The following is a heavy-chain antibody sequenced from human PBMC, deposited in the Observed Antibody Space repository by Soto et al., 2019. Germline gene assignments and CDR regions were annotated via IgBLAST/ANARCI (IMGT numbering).Heavy chain of an antibody. CDR3: ARGSYRSSSYYYYYYGMDV. V-gene: IGHV1-18*01. D-gene: IGHD6-6*01. J-gene: IGHJ6*02. CDR1: GYTFTSYG. Sequence: VTVSCNASGYTFTSYGISWVRQAPGQGLEWMGWVSAYNGNTNYAQNLQGRVTMTTDTSTSTAYMELRRLRSDDTAVYYCARGSYRSSSYYYYYYGMDVWGQGTTVTVSS. CDR2: VSAYNGNT.